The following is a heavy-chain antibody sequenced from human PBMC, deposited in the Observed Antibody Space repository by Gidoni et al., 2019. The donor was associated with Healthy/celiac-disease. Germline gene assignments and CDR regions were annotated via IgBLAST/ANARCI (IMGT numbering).Heavy chain of an antibody. CDR2: IWYDGSNK. CDR3: ARAGQYYYGMDV. V-gene: IGHV3-33*01. Sequence: QVQLVESGGGVVQPGRSLRLSCAASGFTFSSDGMHWVRQAPGKGLEWVAAIWYDGSNKYYADSVKGRFTISRDNSKNTLYLQMNSLRAEDTAVYYCARAGQYYYGMDVWGQGTTVTVSS. J-gene: IGHJ6*02. CDR1: GFTFSSDG.